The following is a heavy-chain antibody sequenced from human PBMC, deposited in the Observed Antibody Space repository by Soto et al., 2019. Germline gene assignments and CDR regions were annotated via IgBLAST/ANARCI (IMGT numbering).Heavy chain of an antibody. D-gene: IGHD3-22*01. CDR1: GGTFSSYA. CDR2: IIPIFGTA. V-gene: IGHV1-69*12. CDR3: ARDRGPSSGYYPYWFDP. J-gene: IGHJ5*02. Sequence: QVQLVQSGAEVKKPGSSVKVSCKASGGTFSSYAITWVRQAPGQGLEWMGGIIPIFGTANYAQKFQARVTITADESTTTADMELSSRRSEDTAVYYCARDRGPSSGYYPYWFDPWGQGTLVTVSS.